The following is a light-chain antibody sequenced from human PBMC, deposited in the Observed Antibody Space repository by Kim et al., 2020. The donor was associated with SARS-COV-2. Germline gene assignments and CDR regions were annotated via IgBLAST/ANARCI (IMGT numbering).Light chain of an antibody. CDR3: QVWDRSNYQVL. CDR1: NIGSEN. CDR2: YDD. Sequence: SYELTQPPSVSVAPGKTATITCGGNNIGSENVHWYQQQPGQAPVLVIHYDDGRPSGIPDRFSGSKSGNTATLTISRVEAGDEADYYCQVWDRSNYQVLFGGGTQLTVL. J-gene: IGLJ2*01. V-gene: IGLV3-21*04.